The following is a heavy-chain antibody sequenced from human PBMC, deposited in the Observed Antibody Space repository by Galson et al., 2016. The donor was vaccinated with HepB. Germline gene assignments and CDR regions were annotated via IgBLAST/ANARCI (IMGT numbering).Heavy chain of an antibody. CDR2: ISRSGDST. CDR1: GFTFNNYG. Sequence: SLRLSCAASGFTFNNYGMTWVRQAPGKGLEVVSSISRSGDSTYYADSVKGRFTISRDNSKNTLYLQMNSLRAEDAAVYYCAKGAGNWNYVFDHWGQGTLVTVSS. J-gene: IGHJ4*02. D-gene: IGHD1-7*01. CDR3: AKGAGNWNYVFDH. V-gene: IGHV3-23*01.